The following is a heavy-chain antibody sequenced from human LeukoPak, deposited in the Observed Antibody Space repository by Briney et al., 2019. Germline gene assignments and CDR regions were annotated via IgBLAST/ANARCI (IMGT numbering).Heavy chain of an antibody. CDR1: GFTFSSYS. V-gene: IGHV3-21*01. CDR3: ARDRAGSFDY. D-gene: IGHD1-26*01. Sequence: GGSLRFSCAASGFTFSSYSMNWVRQAPGKGLEWVSSISSRSSYIYYADSVKGRFTISRDNAKNSLYLQMNSLRAEDTAVYYCARDRAGSFDYWGQGTLVTVSS. J-gene: IGHJ4*02. CDR2: ISSRSSYI.